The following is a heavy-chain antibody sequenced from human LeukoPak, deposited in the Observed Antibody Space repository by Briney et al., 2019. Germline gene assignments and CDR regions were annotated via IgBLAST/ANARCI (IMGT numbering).Heavy chain of an antibody. J-gene: IGHJ6*02. V-gene: IGHV3-23*01. CDR1: GFTLSIYA. Sequence: GGSLRLSCAASGFTLSIYAMSWVRQAPGKGLEWVSAISGSGVSTYYADSVKGRFTISRDNSKNTLYLQMNSLRAEDTAVYYCAKDLTRCGGDCYSSYYGMDVWGQGTTVTVSS. CDR2: ISGSGVST. CDR3: AKDLTRCGGDCYSSYYGMDV. D-gene: IGHD2-21*02.